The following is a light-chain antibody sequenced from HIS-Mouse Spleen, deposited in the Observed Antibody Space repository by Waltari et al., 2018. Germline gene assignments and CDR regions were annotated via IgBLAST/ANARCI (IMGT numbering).Light chain of an antibody. CDR2: KAS. Sequence: DIQMTKSPSTLSASVGDRVTITCRASQSISSWLAWYQQKPGKAPKLLIYKASSLESGVPSRFSGSGSGTEFTLTISSLQPDDFATYYCQQYRTFGQGTKVEIK. CDR1: QSISSW. J-gene: IGKJ1*01. CDR3: QQYRT. V-gene: IGKV1-5*03.